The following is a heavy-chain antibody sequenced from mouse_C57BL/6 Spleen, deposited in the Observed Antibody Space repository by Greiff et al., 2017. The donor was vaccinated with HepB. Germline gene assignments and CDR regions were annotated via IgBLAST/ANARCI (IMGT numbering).Heavy chain of an antibody. Sequence: DVMLVESEGGLVQPGSSMKLSCTASGFTFSDYYMAWVRQVPEKGLEWVANINYDGSSTYYLDSLKSRFIISRDNAKNILYLQMSSLKSEDTATYYCAREYDYDEGYYAMDYWGQGTSVTVSS. D-gene: IGHD2-4*01. V-gene: IGHV5-16*01. CDR3: AREYDYDEGYYAMDY. CDR2: INYDGSST. J-gene: IGHJ4*01. CDR1: GFTFSDYY.